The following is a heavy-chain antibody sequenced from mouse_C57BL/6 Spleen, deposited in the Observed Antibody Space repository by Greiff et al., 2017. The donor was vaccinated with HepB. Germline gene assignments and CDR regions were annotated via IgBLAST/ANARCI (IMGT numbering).Heavy chain of an antibody. CDR1: GYTFTSYG. Sequence: QVQLQQSGAELARPGASVKLSCKASGYTFTSYGISWVKQRTGQGLEWIGEIYPRSGNTYYNEKFKGKATLTADKSSSTAFMELRSLTSEDSAVYFCARVGFTTVVGERFAYWGQGTLVTVSA. CDR2: IYPRSGNT. D-gene: IGHD1-1*01. V-gene: IGHV1-81*01. CDR3: ARVGFTTVVGERFAY. J-gene: IGHJ3*01.